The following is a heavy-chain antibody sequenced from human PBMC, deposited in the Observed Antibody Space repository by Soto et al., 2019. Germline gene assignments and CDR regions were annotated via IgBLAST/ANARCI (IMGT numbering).Heavy chain of an antibody. D-gene: IGHD2-2*02. Sequence: ASVKVSCKASGYTFTSYGISWVRQAPGQGLEWMGWISAYNGNTNYAQKLQGRVTMTTDTSTSTAYMELRSLSSDDTALFYSASAFTAPPVAQLLYWHGYIDYWGQGTLVTVSS. V-gene: IGHV1-18*01. J-gene: IGHJ4*02. CDR1: GYTFTSYG. CDR2: ISAYNGNT. CDR3: ASAFTAPPVAQLLYWHGYIDY.